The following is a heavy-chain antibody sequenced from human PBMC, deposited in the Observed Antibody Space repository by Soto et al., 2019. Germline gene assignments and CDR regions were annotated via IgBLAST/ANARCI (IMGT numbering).Heavy chain of an antibody. CDR1: GGSISSYY. J-gene: IGHJ3*02. D-gene: IGHD6-19*01. V-gene: IGHV4-59*01. CDR3: ANWLYAFDI. CDR2: IYYSGST. Sequence: PSETLSLTCTVSGGSISSYYWSWIRQPPGKGLEWIGYIYYSGSTNYNPSLKSRVTISVDTSKNQFSLKPSSVTAADTAVYYCANWLYAFDIWGQGTMVTVSS.